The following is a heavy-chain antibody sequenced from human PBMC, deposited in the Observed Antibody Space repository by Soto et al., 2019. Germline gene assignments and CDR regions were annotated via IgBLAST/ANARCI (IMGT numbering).Heavy chain of an antibody. CDR2: IYYSGST. Sequence: PSETLSLTCAVSGGSISSGGYYWSWIRQHPGKGLEWIGYIYYSGSTNYNPSLKSRVTISVDTSKNQFSLKLTSVTAADTAVYYCARDKITGLFDYWGQGTLVT. V-gene: IGHV4-31*11. CDR1: GGSISSGGYY. D-gene: IGHD2-8*02. J-gene: IGHJ4*02. CDR3: ARDKITGLFDY.